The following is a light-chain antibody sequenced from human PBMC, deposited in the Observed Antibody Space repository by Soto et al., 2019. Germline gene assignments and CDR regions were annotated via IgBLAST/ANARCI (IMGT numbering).Light chain of an antibody. J-gene: IGKJ4*01. Sequence: ENVLKQSPGTLSLSPGERATLSCRASQSVSSNYLAWYQQKPGQAPRLLIYGASSRATGIPDRFSGSGSGTDFTLTISRLEPEDFAVYYCQQYGSSPPLSFGGGTKVDIK. CDR3: QQYGSSPPLS. CDR1: QSVSSNY. V-gene: IGKV3-20*01. CDR2: GAS.